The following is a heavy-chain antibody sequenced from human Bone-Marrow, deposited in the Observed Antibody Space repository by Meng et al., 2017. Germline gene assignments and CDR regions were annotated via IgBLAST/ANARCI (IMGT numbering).Heavy chain of an antibody. CDR2: IPYDVSKK. V-gene: IGHV3-30*01. CDR3: ARAHSGWYSESPSGYHYGMDV. Sequence: GGSLRLSCAASGFTFSSFAMHWVRQAPGKGLQWVAVIPYDVSKKYFADSVKGRFTISRDNSKNTLYLQMNSLRVEDTAVYYCARAHSGWYSESPSGYHYGMDVWGRGTTVTVSS. D-gene: IGHD6-19*01. J-gene: IGHJ6*02. CDR1: GFTFSSFA.